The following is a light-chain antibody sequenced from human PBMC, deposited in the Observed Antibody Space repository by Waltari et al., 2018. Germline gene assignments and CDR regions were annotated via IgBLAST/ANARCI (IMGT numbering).Light chain of an antibody. CDR2: EGS. Sequence: QSALTQPASVSGSPGQSITISCTGTSSDVGSYNFVSWYQQHPGKAPKLRIYEGSKRPSGVSIRFSCAKSGNTASLTISGLQAEDEADYFCCSYARSSTLVFGGGTKLAVL. J-gene: IGLJ2*01. CDR3: CSYARSSTLV. CDR1: SSDVGSYNF. V-gene: IGLV2-23*01.